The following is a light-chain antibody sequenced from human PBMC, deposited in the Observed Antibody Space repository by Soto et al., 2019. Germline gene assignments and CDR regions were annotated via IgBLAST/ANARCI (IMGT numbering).Light chain of an antibody. V-gene: IGKV3D-20*01. CDR3: QQYGSSPRLT. J-gene: IGKJ4*01. CDR2: DAS. CDR1: QSVSSSY. Sequence: EIVLTQSPATLSLSPGERATLSCEASQSVSSSYLAWYQQKPGLAPRLLIYDASSRATGIPDRFSGSGSGTDFTLTISRLEPEDFAVYYCQQYGSSPRLTFGGGTKVEIK.